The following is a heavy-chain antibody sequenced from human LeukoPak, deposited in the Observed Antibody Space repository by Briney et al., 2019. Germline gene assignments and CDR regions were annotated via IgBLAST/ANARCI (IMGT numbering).Heavy chain of an antibody. CDR2: ISAYNGNT. CDR3: ARNLITMVRGVIYYYYYMDV. J-gene: IGHJ6*03. CDR1: GYTFTSYG. Sequence: ASVKVSCKASGYTFTSYGISWVRQAPGQGLEWMGSISAYNGNTNYAQKLQGRVTMTTDTSTSTAYMELRSLRSDDTAVYYCARNLITMVRGVIYYYYYMDVWGKGTTVTVSS. D-gene: IGHD3-10*01. V-gene: IGHV1-18*01.